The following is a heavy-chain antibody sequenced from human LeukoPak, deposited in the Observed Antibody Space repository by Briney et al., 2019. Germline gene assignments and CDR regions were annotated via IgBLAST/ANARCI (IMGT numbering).Heavy chain of an antibody. CDR2: ISGSGGST. V-gene: IGHV3-23*01. J-gene: IGHJ4*02. CDR1: GFTFSSYA. CDR3: ASWPRYFDY. Sequence: GRSLRLSCAASGFTFSSYAVSWVRQAPGKGLEWVSGISGSGGSTYYADSVKGRFTISRDNSKNTLYLQMNSLRAEDTAVYYCASWPRYFDYWGQGTLVTVSS.